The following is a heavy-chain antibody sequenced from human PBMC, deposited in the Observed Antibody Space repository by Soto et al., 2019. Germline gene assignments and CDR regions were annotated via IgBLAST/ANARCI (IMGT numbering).Heavy chain of an antibody. CDR1: GYSFTSYW. V-gene: IGHV5-51*01. D-gene: IGHD2-2*02. Sequence: GGSLKLSCSGSGYSFTSYWIGWVRQMPGKGLEWMGIIYPGDSNTRYSPSFQGQVTISADKSISSAYLQWSSLKASDTAMYYCARQGYCSNTACYTVDYWGQGTLVTVSS. CDR2: IYPGDSNT. J-gene: IGHJ4*02. CDR3: ARQGYCSNTACYTVDY.